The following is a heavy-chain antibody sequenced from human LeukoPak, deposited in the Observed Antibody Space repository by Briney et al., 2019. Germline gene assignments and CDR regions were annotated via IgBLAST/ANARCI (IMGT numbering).Heavy chain of an antibody. CDR2: INPNSGGT. CDR1: RYTFTGYY. D-gene: IGHD3-3*01. Sequence: GASVKVSCKDSRYTFTGYYMHGVRQAPGQGLECMGWINPNSGGTNYAQKFQGRVTMTRDTSISTAYMELSRLRSDDTAVYYCARGGPDDFWSGYLIDYWGQGTLVTVSS. J-gene: IGHJ4*02. CDR3: ARGGPDDFWSGYLIDY. V-gene: IGHV1-2*02.